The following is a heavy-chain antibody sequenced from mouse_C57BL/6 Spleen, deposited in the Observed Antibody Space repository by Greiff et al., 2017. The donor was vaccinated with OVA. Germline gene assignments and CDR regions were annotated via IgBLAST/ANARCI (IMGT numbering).Heavy chain of an antibody. CDR3: ALQLEYYFDY. D-gene: IGHD4-1*02. V-gene: IGHV1-26*01. CDR1: GYTFTDYY. J-gene: IGHJ2*01. CDR2: INPNNGGT. Sequence: EVQLQQSGPELVKPGASVKISCKASGYTFTDYYMNWVKQSHGKSLEWIGDINPNNGGTSYNQKFKGKATLTVDKSSSTAYMELRSLTAEDSAVYYCALQLEYYFDYWGQGTTLTVSS.